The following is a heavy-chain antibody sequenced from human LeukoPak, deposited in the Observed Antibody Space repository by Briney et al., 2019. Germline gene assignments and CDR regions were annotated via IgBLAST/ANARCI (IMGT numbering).Heavy chain of an antibody. CDR3: ARGVRDSSGWYGGFDY. J-gene: IGHJ4*02. D-gene: IGHD6-19*01. CDR2: LSSRGSTI. CDR1: GFTFSSYE. V-gene: IGHV3-48*03. Sequence: GGSLRLSCAASGFTFSSYEMNWVCQAPGKGLDWVSYLSSRGSTIYYADSVQGRFTISRDNAKNSLYLQMNSLRAEDTAVYYCARGVRDSSGWYGGFDYWGQGTLVTVSS.